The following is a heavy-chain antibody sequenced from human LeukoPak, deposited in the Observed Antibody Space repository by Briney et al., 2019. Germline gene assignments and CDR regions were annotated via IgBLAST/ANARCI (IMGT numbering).Heavy chain of an antibody. CDR3: VRARGDRSGYYRY. J-gene: IGHJ4*02. D-gene: IGHD3-22*01. CDR1: GYTFTKYG. CDR2: IRVYDGNT. V-gene: IGHV1-18*01. Sequence: GASVKVSCKTSGYTFTKYGISWVRQAPGQGPEWMGWIRVYDGNTNYAQKLQDRLTLTTDTSTDTAHMELRSLRSDDTAVYYCVRARGDRSGYYRYWGQGTLVTVSS.